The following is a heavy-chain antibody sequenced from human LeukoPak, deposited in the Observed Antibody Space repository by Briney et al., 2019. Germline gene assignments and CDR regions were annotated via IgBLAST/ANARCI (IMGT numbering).Heavy chain of an antibody. Sequence: GGSLRLSCAASGFTFNSYAMTWVRQAPGKGLEWVSAISGSGGSTYYADSVKGRFTISRDNSKNTLYLQMNSLRAEDTAVYYCAKEGGLYGDYGEFDPWGQGTLVTVSS. J-gene: IGHJ5*02. V-gene: IGHV3-23*01. D-gene: IGHD4-17*01. CDR3: AKEGGLYGDYGEFDP. CDR2: ISGSGGST. CDR1: GFTFNSYA.